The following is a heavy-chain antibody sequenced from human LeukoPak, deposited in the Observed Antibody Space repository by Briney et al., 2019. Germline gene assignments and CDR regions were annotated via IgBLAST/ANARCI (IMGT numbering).Heavy chain of an antibody. CDR2: IYHSGST. CDR1: GGSISSGGYY. D-gene: IGHD6-13*01. J-gene: IGHJ4*02. Sequence: SETLSLTCTVSGGSISSGGYYWSWIRQPPGKGLEWIGYIYHSGSTHYNPSLKSRVTILVDRSKNQFSLKLSSVTAADTAVYYCARVGSSSSLYFDYWGQGTLVTVSS. CDR3: ARVGSSSSLYFDY. V-gene: IGHV4-30-2*01.